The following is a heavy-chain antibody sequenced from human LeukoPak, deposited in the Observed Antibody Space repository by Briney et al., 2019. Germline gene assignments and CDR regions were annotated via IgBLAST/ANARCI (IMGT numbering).Heavy chain of an antibody. J-gene: IGHJ4*02. CDR1: GGTFSSYA. CDR3: AGDYGGNPPGGY. CDR2: IIPIFGTA. D-gene: IGHD4-23*01. V-gene: IGHV1-69*13. Sequence: SVKVSCKASGGTFSSYAISWERQAPGQGLEWMGGIIPIFGTANYAQKFQGRVTITADESTSTAYMELSSLRSEDTAVYYCAGDYGGNPPGGYWGQGTLVTVSS.